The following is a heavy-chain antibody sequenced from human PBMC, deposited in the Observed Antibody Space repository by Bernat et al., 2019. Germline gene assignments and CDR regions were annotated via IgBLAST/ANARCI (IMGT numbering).Heavy chain of an antibody. D-gene: IGHD3-22*01. Sequence: QVQLQESGPGLVKPSQTLSLTCTVSGGSISSGGYSWSWIRQHPGRGLEWIGHIYDGGSTYYNPSLGSRITISVDTSNNKFSLVLSSVTAADTAVYYCASGDSGSKVGSWGQGTLVTVSS. V-gene: IGHV4-31*03. CDR2: IYDGGST. CDR1: GGSISSGGYS. CDR3: ASGDSGSKVGS. J-gene: IGHJ5*02.